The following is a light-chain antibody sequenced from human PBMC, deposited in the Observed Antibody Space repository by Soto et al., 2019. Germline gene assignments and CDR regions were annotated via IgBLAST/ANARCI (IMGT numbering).Light chain of an antibody. CDR1: QSVSSY. CDR3: QQYSNWPRT. Sequence: EIVMTQSPATLPVSPGERATLSCRASQSVSSYLAWYQQKPGQAPRLLIYGASTRATGIPARFSGSGSGTEFTLTISSLQSEDFAVYYCQQYSNWPRTFGQGTKVDIK. CDR2: GAS. J-gene: IGKJ1*01. V-gene: IGKV3D-15*01.